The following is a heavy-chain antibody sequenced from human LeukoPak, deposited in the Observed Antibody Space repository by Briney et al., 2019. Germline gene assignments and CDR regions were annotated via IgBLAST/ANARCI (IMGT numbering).Heavy chain of an antibody. Sequence: SCKASGYTFTSYYMHWVRQDPGKGLEWVAVISYDGNNKYYADSVKGRFTISRDNSKNTLYLQMNSLRAEDTAVYYCAKGSDPSRWFGEFNVKLPRPSRHYYFDSWGQGTLVTVSS. V-gene: IGHV3-30*04. J-gene: IGHJ4*02. CDR2: ISYDGNNK. CDR1: GYTFTSYY. CDR3: AKGSDPSRWFGEFNVKLPRPSRHYYFDS. D-gene: IGHD3-10*01.